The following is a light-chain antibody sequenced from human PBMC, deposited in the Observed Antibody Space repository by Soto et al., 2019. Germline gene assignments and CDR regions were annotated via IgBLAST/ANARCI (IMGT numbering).Light chain of an antibody. J-gene: IGKJ4*01. V-gene: IGKV3-11*01. Sequence: EIVLTQSPATLSLSPGERATLSCRASRSVGNNLAWYQKKPGQAPGLLIYPASTRATGIPARFSGSGSGTDFTLTISSLEPEDFAVYYCQQHADWPLTFGGGTKVEIK. CDR3: QQHADWPLT. CDR1: RSVGNN. CDR2: PAS.